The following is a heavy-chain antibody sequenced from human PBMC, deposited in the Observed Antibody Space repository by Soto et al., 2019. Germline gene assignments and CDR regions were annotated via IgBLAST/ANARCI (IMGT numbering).Heavy chain of an antibody. CDR3: GRLAEAATGHTDFDF. J-gene: IGHJ4*02. Sequence: SETLSLTCTVSGASIKSRNYFWGWIRQPPGKGLEFVGSIHSSGGTYYNPSLKSRVTVSVDLSNSHFSLSLKSLTATDTAVYYCGRLAEAATGHTDFDFWGQGTLVTVSS. CDR2: IHSSGGT. V-gene: IGHV4-39*02. D-gene: IGHD2-15*01. CDR1: GASIKSRNYF.